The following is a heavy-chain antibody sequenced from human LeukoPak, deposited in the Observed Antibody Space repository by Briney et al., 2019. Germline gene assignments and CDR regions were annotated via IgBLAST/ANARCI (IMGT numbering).Heavy chain of an antibody. Sequence: SETLSLTCTVSGGSISSGDYYWSWVRQPPGKGLEWIGYIHYSGSTYYNPSLKSRVTISVDTSKNQFSLKLSSVTAADTAVYYCARGLGVPTEYYYYYGMDVWGQGTTVTVSS. J-gene: IGHJ6*02. CDR1: GGSISSGDYY. D-gene: IGHD3-16*01. V-gene: IGHV4-30-4*01. CDR3: ARGLGVPTEYYYYYGMDV. CDR2: IHYSGST.